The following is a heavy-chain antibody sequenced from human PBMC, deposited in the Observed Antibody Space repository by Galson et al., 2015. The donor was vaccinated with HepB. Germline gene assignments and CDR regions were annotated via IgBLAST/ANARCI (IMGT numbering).Heavy chain of an antibody. Sequence: LRLSCAASGFTFSSYWMHWVRQAPGKGLVWVSRIESDGSSTSYADSVKGRFTISRDNAKNTLYLQMNSLRAEDTAVYYCTRGYGRDGYNLPFDYWGQGTLVTVSS. J-gene: IGHJ4*02. V-gene: IGHV3-74*01. D-gene: IGHD5-24*01. CDR3: TRGYGRDGYNLPFDY. CDR1: GFTFSSYW. CDR2: IESDGSST.